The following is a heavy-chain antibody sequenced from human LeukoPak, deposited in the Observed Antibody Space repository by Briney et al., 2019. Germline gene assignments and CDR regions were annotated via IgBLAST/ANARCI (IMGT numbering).Heavy chain of an antibody. CDR2: IYTSGST. CDR3: VKDSTTRASNLPDY. D-gene: IGHD1/OR15-1a*01. J-gene: IGHJ4*02. V-gene: IGHV4-4*07. Sequence: SETLSLTCTVSGGSISSYYWSWIRQPAGKGLEWIGRIYTSGSTNYNPSLKSRVTISVDKSKNQFSLKLSSVTAADTAVYYCVKDSTTRASNLPDYWGQGTLVTVSS. CDR1: GGSISSYY.